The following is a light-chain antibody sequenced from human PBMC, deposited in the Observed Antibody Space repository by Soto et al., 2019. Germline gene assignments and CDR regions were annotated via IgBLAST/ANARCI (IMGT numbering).Light chain of an antibody. V-gene: IGKV1-5*03. J-gene: IGKJ5*01. CDR2: KAS. Sequence: DIQMTQSPSTLSASVGDRVTITCRASQSISSWLAWYQQKPGKATKLLIYKASSLESGVPSRFSGSGSGTEFTLTLCSLQPDDFATYYCQHSNSYSITFGQGKRLEIK. CDR1: QSISSW. CDR3: QHSNSYSIT.